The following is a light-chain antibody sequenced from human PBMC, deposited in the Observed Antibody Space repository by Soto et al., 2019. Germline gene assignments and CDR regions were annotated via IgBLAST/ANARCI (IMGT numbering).Light chain of an antibody. CDR1: NSDIGGYNY. CDR3: SSYTRSSTLVV. Sequence: QSVLTQPASVSGSPGQSVTISCTGSNSDIGGYNYVSWYQQHQGKAPKLMIYEVSNRPSGVSSRFSGSKSGNTASLTISGLQAEDEADYYCSSYTRSSTLVVFGGGTKLTVL. J-gene: IGLJ2*01. V-gene: IGLV2-14*01. CDR2: EVS.